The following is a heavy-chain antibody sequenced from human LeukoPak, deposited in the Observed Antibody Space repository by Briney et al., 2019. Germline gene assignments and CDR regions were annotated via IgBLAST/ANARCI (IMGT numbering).Heavy chain of an antibody. CDR2: ISYDGSNK. D-gene: IGHD2-2*01. J-gene: IGHJ6*02. Sequence: GVSLRLSCAASGFTFSSYAMHWVRQAPGKGLEWVAVISYDGSNKYYADSVKGRFTISRDNSKNTLYLQMNSLRAEDTAVYYCARGKVVPARDYYYYGMDVWGQGTTVTVSS. CDR3: ARGKVVPARDYYYYGMDV. V-gene: IGHV3-30-3*01. CDR1: GFTFSSYA.